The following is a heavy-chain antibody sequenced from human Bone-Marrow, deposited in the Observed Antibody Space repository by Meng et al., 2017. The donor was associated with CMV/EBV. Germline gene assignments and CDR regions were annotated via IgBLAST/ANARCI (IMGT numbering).Heavy chain of an antibody. CDR2: IRSKAYGGRT. Sequence: GESLKISCTASGFTFGDYAMSWVRQAPGKGLEWVGFIRSKAYGGRTEYAASVKGRFTISRDDSKSIAYMQMNRLKTEDTAVYYCTRAGNWNYFQHWGQGTLVTVSS. D-gene: IGHD1-20*01. CDR1: GFTFGDYA. V-gene: IGHV3-49*04. CDR3: TRAGNWNYFQH. J-gene: IGHJ1*01.